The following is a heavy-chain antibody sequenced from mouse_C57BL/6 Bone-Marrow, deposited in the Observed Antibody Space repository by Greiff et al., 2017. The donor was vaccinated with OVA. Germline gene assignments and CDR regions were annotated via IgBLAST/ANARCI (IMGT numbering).Heavy chain of an antibody. V-gene: IGHV1-64*01. CDR2: IHPNSGST. Sequence: QVQLKESGAELAKPGASVKLSCKASGYTFTSYWMHWVKQRPGQGLEWIGMIHPNSGSTNYNEKFKSKATLTVDKSSSTAYMQLSSLTSEDSAVYYCARRGYYEYFDVWGSGTTVTVSS. D-gene: IGHD2-4*01. CDR1: GYTFTSYW. CDR3: ARRGYYEYFDV. J-gene: IGHJ1*01.